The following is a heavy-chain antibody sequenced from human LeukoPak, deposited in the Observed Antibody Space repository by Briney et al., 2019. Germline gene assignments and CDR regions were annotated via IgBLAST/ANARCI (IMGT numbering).Heavy chain of an antibody. Sequence: SETLSLTCAVYGGSFSGYYWSWIRQPPGRGLEWIGEINHSGSTNYNPSLKSRVTISVDTSKNQFSLKLSSVTAADTAVYYCARGVDFDYWGQGTLVTVSS. CDR1: GGSFSGYY. D-gene: IGHD2-15*01. J-gene: IGHJ4*02. V-gene: IGHV4-34*01. CDR3: ARGVDFDY. CDR2: INHSGST.